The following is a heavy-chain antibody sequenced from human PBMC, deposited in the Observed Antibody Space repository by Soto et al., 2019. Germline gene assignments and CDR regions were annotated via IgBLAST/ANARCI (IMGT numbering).Heavy chain of an antibody. J-gene: IGHJ6*03. V-gene: IGHV1-8*01. CDR2: MNPNSGNT. CDR1: GYTFTSYD. Sequence: QVQLVQSGAEVKKPGASVKVSCKASGYTFTSYDINWVRQATGQGLEWMGWMNPNSGNTGYAQKFQGRVTMTRNTSISTAYMELSSLRSEDTAVYYCARGGYSSSWFLTNYYYYYMDVWGKGTTVTVSS. D-gene: IGHD6-13*01. CDR3: ARGGYSSSWFLTNYYYYYMDV.